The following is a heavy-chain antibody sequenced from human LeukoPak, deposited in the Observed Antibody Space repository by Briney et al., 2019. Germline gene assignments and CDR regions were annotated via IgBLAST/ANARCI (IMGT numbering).Heavy chain of an antibody. J-gene: IGHJ4*02. Sequence: GASVNGSCKASVYTFTSYYMHWVRQAPGQGLEWMGIVNSSGCSTNYAQKLHGRATMTMDTSTSTVYIDLSRLRSEDTPVYYLLIARTTVRGVIHHGRRDHCGQRAPVTVSS. CDR3: LIARTTVRGVIHHGRRDH. V-gene: IGHV1-46*01. CDR1: VYTFTSYY. D-gene: IGHD3-10*01. CDR2: VNSSGCST.